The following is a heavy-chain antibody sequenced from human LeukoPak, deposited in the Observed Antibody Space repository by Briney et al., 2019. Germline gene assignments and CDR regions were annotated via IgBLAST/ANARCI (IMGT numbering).Heavy chain of an antibody. V-gene: IGHV3-23*01. CDR1: GFNFTSYV. Sequence: GGSLRLSCAASGFNFTSYVMSWVRQAPGKGLEWVSSVSGSGDSTYYADSVKGRFTISRGNSKKTLSLQMSSLRAEDTALYYCAKGIDYWGQGTLVTVSS. CDR2: VSGSGDST. CDR3: AKGIDY. J-gene: IGHJ4*02.